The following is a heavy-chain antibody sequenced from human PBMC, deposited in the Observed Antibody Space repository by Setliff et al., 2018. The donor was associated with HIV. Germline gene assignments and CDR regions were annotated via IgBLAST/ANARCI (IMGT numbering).Heavy chain of an antibody. CDR2: IYPGDSDT. D-gene: IGHD2-15*01. CDR3: ARLGGICSGGSCTALAYTMDV. CDR1: GSSFSSYW. Sequence: SLKISCKGSGSSFSSYWIGWVRQMPGKGLEWMGIIYPGDSDTRYSPSFQGQVTISADKSISTAYLQCSSLKASDTAMYYCARLGGICSGGSCTALAYTMDVWGQGTTVTVSS. J-gene: IGHJ6*02. V-gene: IGHV5-51*01.